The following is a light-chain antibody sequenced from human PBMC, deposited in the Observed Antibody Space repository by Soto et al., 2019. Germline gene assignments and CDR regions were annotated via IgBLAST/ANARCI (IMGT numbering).Light chain of an antibody. Sequence: MMTQSQANLSVSPGERATLSCRASQGVDSSLAWYQQKPGQAPRLLIYSASTGATGISTRFSGSGSGTEFTLTISSLQPEDFAVYYCQQHNNCPLTFGGGTKVDIK. V-gene: IGKV3-15*01. CDR3: QQHNNCPLT. CDR2: SAS. J-gene: IGKJ4*01. CDR1: QGVDSS.